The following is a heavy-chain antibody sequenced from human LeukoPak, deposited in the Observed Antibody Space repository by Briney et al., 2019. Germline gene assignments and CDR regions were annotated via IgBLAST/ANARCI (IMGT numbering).Heavy chain of an antibody. CDR1: GFTFSSYS. D-gene: IGHD5-18*01. J-gene: IGHJ4*02. Sequence: GGSLRLSCAASGFTFSSYSMNWVRQAPGKGLEWVSSISSSISYIYYADSVKGRFTISRDNAKNSLYLQMNSLRAQDTAVYYCARDPVMRYSVYYFDYWGQGTLVTVSS. CDR2: ISSSISYI. CDR3: ARDPVMRYSVYYFDY. V-gene: IGHV3-21*01.